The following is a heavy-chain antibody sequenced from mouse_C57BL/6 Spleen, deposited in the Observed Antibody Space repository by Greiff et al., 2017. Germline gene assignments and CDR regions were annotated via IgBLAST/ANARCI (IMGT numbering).Heavy chain of an antibody. V-gene: IGHV5-12*01. Sequence: EVKLMESGGGLVQPGGSLKLSCAASGFTFSDYCLYWVRQTPEKRLEWVAYISNGGGHTYYPDPVKGRFTISRDNAKNTLYLQMSRLKFEDTAMYYCARGAKMTTGVAKSLYYAMDYWGQGTTLTVSS. D-gene: IGHD1-1*01. CDR3: ARGAKMTTGVAKSLYYAMDY. CDR1: GFTFSDYC. CDR2: ISNGGGHT. J-gene: IGHJ4*01.